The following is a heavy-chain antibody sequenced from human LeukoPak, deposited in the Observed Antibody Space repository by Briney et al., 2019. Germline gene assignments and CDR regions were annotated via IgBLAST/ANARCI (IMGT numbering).Heavy chain of an antibody. V-gene: IGHV3-21*01. D-gene: IGHD3-3*01. Sequence: PGGSLRLSCAASGFTFSSYSMNWVRQAPGKGLEWVSSISSSSSYIYYADSVKGRFTISRDNAKNSLYLQMNSLRAEDTAVYYCARRVGYDFWSGHEYYYYMDVWGKGTTVTVSS. J-gene: IGHJ6*03. CDR1: GFTFSSYS. CDR3: ARRVGYDFWSGHEYYYYMDV. CDR2: ISSSSSYI.